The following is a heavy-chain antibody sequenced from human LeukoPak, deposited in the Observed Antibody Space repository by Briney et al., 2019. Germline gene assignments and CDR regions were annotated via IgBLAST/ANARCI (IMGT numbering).Heavy chain of an antibody. Sequence: VASVKVSCKASGYTFTGYYMHWVRQAPGQGLEWMGWINPNSGGTNYAQKFQGRVTMTRDTSISTAYMELSRLRSDDTAVYYCARDLITHTLLGAFDIWGQGTMVTVSS. CDR2: INPNSGGT. CDR3: ARDLITHTLLGAFDI. V-gene: IGHV1-2*02. J-gene: IGHJ3*02. D-gene: IGHD2-15*01. CDR1: GYTFTGYY.